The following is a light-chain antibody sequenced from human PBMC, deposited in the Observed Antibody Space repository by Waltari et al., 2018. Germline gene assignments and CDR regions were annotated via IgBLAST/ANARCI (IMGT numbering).Light chain of an antibody. CDR2: EDT. CDR3: QVWDSSTDHWV. J-gene: IGLJ3*02. CDR1: NIGTKS. Sequence: SYELAQPPSVSVAPGKTASFTCRGNNIGTKSVHWYQQKPDQAPALVIYEDTDRPSGIPERFSCSNAGNTATLTISRVEAGDEADYYCQVWDSSTDHWVFGGGTKLTVL. V-gene: IGLV3-21*04.